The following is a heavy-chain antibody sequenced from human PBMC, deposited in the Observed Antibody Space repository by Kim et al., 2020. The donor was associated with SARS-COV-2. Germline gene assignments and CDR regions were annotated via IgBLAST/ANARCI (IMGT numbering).Heavy chain of an antibody. CDR3: ARDPQSLRLYGMDV. D-gene: IGHD3-3*01. J-gene: IGHJ6*02. V-gene: IGHV1-2*06. CDR2: INPNSGGT. CDR1: GYTFTGYY. Sequence: ASVKVSCKASGYTFTGYYMHWVRQAPGQGLEWMGRINPNSGGTNYAQKFQGRVTMTRDTSISTAYMELSRLRSDDTAVYYCARDPQSLRLYGMDVWGQGTTVTVSS.